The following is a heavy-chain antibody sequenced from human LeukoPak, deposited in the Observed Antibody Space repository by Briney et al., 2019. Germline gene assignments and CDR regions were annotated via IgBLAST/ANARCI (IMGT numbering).Heavy chain of an antibody. CDR2: INHSGST. CDR3: ARVREGYYDSSGYYYPPYYYYYYMDV. V-gene: IGHV4-34*01. CDR1: GGSFSGYY. Sequence: SETLSLTCAVYGGSFSGYYWSWIRQPPGKGLEWIGEINHSGSTNYNPSLKSRVTILVDTSKNQFSLKLSSVTAADTAVYYCARVREGYYDSSGYYYPPYYYYYYMDVWGKGTTVTVSS. D-gene: IGHD3-22*01. J-gene: IGHJ6*03.